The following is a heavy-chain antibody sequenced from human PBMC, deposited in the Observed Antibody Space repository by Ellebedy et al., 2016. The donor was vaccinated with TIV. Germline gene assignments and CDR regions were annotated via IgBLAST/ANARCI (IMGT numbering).Heavy chain of an antibody. Sequence: AASVKVSCKASGGTFSSYAISWVRQAPGQGLEWMGIINPSGGSTSYAQKFQGRVTMTRDTSTSTVYMELSSLRSEDTAVYYCARSGLVVVSRFGELPDYWGQGTLVTVSS. D-gene: IGHD3-10*01. CDR2: INPSGGST. V-gene: IGHV1-46*01. CDR1: GGTFSSYA. J-gene: IGHJ4*02. CDR3: ARSGLVVVSRFGELPDY.